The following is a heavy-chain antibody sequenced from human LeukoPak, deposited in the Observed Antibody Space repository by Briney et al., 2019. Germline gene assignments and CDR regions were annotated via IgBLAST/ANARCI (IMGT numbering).Heavy chain of an antibody. Sequence: SVKVSCKASGGTFSSYAISWVRQAPGQGLEWMGGIIPIFGTANYAQKFQGRVTITADESTSTAYMELSSLRSEDTAVYYRARDTWGYGPFDYWGQGTLVTVSS. V-gene: IGHV1-69*13. CDR3: ARDTWGYGPFDY. D-gene: IGHD2-15*01. CDR2: IIPIFGTA. J-gene: IGHJ4*02. CDR1: GGTFSSYA.